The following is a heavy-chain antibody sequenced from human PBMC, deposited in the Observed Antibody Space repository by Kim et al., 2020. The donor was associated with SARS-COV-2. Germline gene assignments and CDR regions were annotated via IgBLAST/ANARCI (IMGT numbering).Heavy chain of an antibody. J-gene: IGHJ6*02. V-gene: IGHV1-69*13. CDR2: IIPIFGTA. CDR3: ARASRYSYGQGATTYYYGMDV. Sequence: SVKVSCKASGGTFSSYAISWVRQAPGQGLEWMGGIIPIFGTANYAQKFQGRVTITADESTSTAYMELSSLRSEDTAVYYCARASRYSYGQGATTYYYGMDVWGQGTTVTVSS. D-gene: IGHD5-18*01. CDR1: GGTFSSYA.